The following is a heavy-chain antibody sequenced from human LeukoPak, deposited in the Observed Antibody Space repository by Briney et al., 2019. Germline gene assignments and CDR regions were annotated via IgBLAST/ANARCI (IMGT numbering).Heavy chain of an antibody. J-gene: IGHJ4*02. Sequence: GESLKISCKGSGYTFTTYWIGWVRQMPGKGLEWMGIIYPGDSDTRYSPSSQGQVTISADKSITTAYLQWSSLKASDTAMYYCARVMTTLTGFDFWGQGTLVTVSS. D-gene: IGHD2/OR15-2a*01. CDR3: ARVMTTLTGFDF. CDR2: IYPGDSDT. V-gene: IGHV5-51*01. CDR1: GYTFTTYW.